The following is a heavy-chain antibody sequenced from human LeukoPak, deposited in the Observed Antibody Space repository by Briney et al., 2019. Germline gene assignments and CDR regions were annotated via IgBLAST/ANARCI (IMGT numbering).Heavy chain of an antibody. Sequence: PSETLSLTCAVYGGSFSGYYWSWIRQSPGKGLEWIGEINHSGSTNYNPSLKSRVTISVDTSKNQFSLKLSSVTAADTAVYYCARGVVAADLFDYWGQGTLVTVSS. J-gene: IGHJ4*02. CDR2: INHSGST. D-gene: IGHD6-13*01. CDR3: ARGVVAADLFDY. V-gene: IGHV4-34*01. CDR1: GGSFSGYY.